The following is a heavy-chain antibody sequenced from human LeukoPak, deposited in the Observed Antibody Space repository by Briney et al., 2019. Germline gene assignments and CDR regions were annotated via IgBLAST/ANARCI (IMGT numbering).Heavy chain of an antibody. CDR3: ARSGVPAAIVSWLDP. V-gene: IGHV1-69*13. J-gene: IGHJ5*02. Sequence: GASVKVSCKASGGTFSSYAISWVRQAPGQGLEWMGGIIPIFGTANYAQKFQGRVTITADESTSTAYMELSSLRSEDTAVYYCARSGVPAAIVSWLDPWGQGTLVTVSS. CDR1: GGTFSSYA. D-gene: IGHD2-2*01. CDR2: IIPIFGTA.